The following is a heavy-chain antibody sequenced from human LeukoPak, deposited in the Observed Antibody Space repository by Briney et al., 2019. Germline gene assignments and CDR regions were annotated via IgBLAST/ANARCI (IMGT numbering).Heavy chain of an antibody. CDR3: ARGGKPYYYDSSGYSGKAEYFQH. J-gene: IGHJ1*01. CDR2: ISYDGSNK. V-gene: IGHV3-30-3*01. CDR1: GFTFSSYA. D-gene: IGHD3-22*01. Sequence: PGGSLRLSCAASGFTFSSYAMHWVRQAPGKGLEWVAVISYDGSNKYYADSVKGRFTISRDNSKNTLYLQMNSLRAEDTAVYYCARGGKPYYYDSSGYSGKAEYFQHWGQGTLVTVSS.